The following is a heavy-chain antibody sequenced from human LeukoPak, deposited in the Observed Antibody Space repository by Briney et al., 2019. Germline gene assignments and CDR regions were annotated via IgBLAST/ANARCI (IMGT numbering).Heavy chain of an antibody. CDR3: ARDIVVVPAAHYFDY. D-gene: IGHD2-2*01. V-gene: IGHV3-7*01. CDR2: IKQDGSEK. CDR1: GFAFSSYW. J-gene: IGHJ4*02. Sequence: GGSLRLSCAASGFAFSSYWMSWVRQAPGKGLEWVANIKQDGSEKYYVDSVKGRFTISRDNAKNSLYLQMNTLRAEDTAVYYCARDIVVVPAAHYFDYWGQRTLVTVSS.